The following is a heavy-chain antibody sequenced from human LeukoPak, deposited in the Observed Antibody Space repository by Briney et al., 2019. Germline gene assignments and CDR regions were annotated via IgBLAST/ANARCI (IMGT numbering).Heavy chain of an antibody. Sequence: ASVKVSCKASGYTFTGYYMHWVRQAPGQGLEWMGWINPNSGGTNYAQKFQGRVTMTRDTSISTAYMELSRLRSDDTAVYYCARDANSGSYHDYWGQGTLVTVSS. D-gene: IGHD1-26*01. CDR2: INPNSGGT. V-gene: IGHV1-2*02. CDR1: GYTFTGYY. CDR3: ARDANSGSYHDY. J-gene: IGHJ4*02.